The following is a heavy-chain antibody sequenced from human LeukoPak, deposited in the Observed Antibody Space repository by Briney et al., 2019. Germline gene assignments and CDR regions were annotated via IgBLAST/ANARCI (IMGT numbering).Heavy chain of an antibody. Sequence: SETLSLTCAVYGGSFSGYYWSWIRQPPGKGLEWIGEINHSGGTNYNPSLKSRVTISVDTSKNQFSLKLSSVTAADTAVYYCARRDGSGTDYWGQGTLVTVSS. V-gene: IGHV4-34*01. CDR2: INHSGGT. D-gene: IGHD3-10*01. J-gene: IGHJ4*02. CDR3: ARRDGSGTDY. CDR1: GGSFSGYY.